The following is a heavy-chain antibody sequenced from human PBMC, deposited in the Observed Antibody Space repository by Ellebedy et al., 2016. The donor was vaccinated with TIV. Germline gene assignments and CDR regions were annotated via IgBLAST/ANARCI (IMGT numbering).Heavy chain of an antibody. D-gene: IGHD4-17*01. V-gene: IGHV1-69*04. J-gene: IGHJ5*02. CDR3: AILPGHGDYSGWFHP. Sequence: ASVKVSCKASGGTFRSYAISWVRQAPGQGLEWMGRIIPILGIVNYAQMFQGRVTITADSSMSASYMDLSSLRSEDTAVYYCAILPGHGDYSGWFHPWGQGTLVTVSS. CDR2: IIPILGIV. CDR1: GGTFRSYA.